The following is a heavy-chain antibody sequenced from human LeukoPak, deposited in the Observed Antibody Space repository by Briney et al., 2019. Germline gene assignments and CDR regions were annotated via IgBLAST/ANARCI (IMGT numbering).Heavy chain of an antibody. Sequence: GASVKVSCKASGYTFTGYYMHWVRQAPGQGLEWMGWINPNSGGTNYAQKFQGRVTMTRNTSISTAYMELSSLRSEDTAVYYCARGPKKMATNPYYFDYWGQGTLVTVSS. D-gene: IGHD5-12*01. CDR2: INPNSGGT. J-gene: IGHJ4*02. V-gene: IGHV1-2*02. CDR3: ARGPKKMATNPYYFDY. CDR1: GYTFTGYY.